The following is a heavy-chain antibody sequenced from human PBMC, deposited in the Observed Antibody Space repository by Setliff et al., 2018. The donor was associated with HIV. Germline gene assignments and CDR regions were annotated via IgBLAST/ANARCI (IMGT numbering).Heavy chain of an antibody. CDR3: ARDGPAPLTTVVTPGDY. CDR2: INPNSGGT. CDR1: GYTFTGYY. D-gene: IGHD4-17*01. J-gene: IGHJ4*02. Sequence: ASVKVSCKASGYTFTGYYMHWVRQAPGQGLEWMGRINPNSGGTNYAQKFQGRVTTTRDTSISTAYMELSRLRSDDTAVYYCARDGPAPLTTVVTPGDYWGQGTLVTVSS. V-gene: IGHV1-2*06.